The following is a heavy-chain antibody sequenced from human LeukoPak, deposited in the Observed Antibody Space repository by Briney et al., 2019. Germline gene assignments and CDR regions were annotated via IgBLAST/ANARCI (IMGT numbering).Heavy chain of an antibody. Sequence: GASVKVSCKASGYTFTGYYMHWGRQAPGQGLEWMGWINPNSGGTESAQKFQGRVTMTRDTSISTAYMELSRLRSDDTAVYYCTRDHCTSINCYEYNYYGMDVWGQGTTVTVSS. V-gene: IGHV1-2*02. CDR3: TRDHCTSINCYEYNYYGMDV. CDR2: INPNSGGT. J-gene: IGHJ6*02. D-gene: IGHD2-2*01. CDR1: GYTFTGYY.